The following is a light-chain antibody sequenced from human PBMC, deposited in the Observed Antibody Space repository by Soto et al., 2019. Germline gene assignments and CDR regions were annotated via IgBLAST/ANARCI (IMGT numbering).Light chain of an antibody. CDR2: WAS. Sequence: DIVMTQSPDSLAVSLGERATINCKSSQSVLYNSNNKNYLPLYQQKPGQPPKLLIYWASTRESGVPDRFSGSGSGTDFTHTISSLQAEDVAVYYCQQYYSIPYTFGQGTKLEIK. CDR3: QQYYSIPYT. J-gene: IGKJ2*01. CDR1: QSVLYNSNNKNY. V-gene: IGKV4-1*01.